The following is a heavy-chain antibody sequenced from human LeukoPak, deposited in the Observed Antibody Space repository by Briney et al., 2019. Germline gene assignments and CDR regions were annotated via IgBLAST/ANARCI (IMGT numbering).Heavy chain of an antibody. V-gene: IGHV4-34*01. J-gene: IGHJ4*02. CDR1: GGSFSGYY. CDR2: INHSGST. Sequence: SETLSLTCAVYGGSFSGYYWSWIRQPPGKGLEWIGEINHSGSTNYNPSLKSRVTISVDTSKNQFSLKLSSVTAADTAVYYCARVTEKQYLPFDSWGQGTLVTVSS. CDR3: ARVTEKQYLPFDS. D-gene: IGHD6-19*01.